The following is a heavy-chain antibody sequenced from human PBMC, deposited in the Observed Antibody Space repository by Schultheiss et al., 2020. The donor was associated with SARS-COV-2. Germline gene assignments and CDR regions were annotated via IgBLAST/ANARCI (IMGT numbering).Heavy chain of an antibody. J-gene: IGHJ6*02. CDR2: IYPGDSKT. CDR3: ARPTWIQPHSGGYGMDV. V-gene: IGHV5-51*01. CDR1: GYSFTNYW. D-gene: IGHD5-18*01. Sequence: GESLKISCKGSGYSFTNYWIAWVRQMPGKGPEWMGIIYPGDSKTRYTPSFQGQVFMSTDNSINTAYLQWSSLKASDTAMYYCARPTWIQPHSGGYGMDVWGQGTTVTVSS.